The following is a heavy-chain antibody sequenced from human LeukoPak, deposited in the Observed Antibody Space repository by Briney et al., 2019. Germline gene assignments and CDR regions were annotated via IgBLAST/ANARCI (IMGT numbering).Heavy chain of an antibody. V-gene: IGHV3-30-3*01. Sequence: PGGSLRLSCAASGFTFSSYAMHWVRQAPGKGLEWVAVISYDGSNKYYADSVKGRFTISRDNSKNTLYLQMNSLRAEDTAVYYCARDVTYYYDSSGYFPDWGQGTLVTVSS. J-gene: IGHJ4*02. CDR1: GFTFSSYA. CDR2: ISYDGSNK. CDR3: ARDVTYYYDSSGYFPD. D-gene: IGHD3-22*01.